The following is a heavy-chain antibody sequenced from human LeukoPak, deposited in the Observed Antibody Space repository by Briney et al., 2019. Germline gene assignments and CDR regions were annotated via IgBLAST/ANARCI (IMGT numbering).Heavy chain of an antibody. Sequence: GGSLRLSCAASGYTFSSYATSCVRQAPGKGLEWVSAISGSGGSTYYADSVKGRFTISRDNSKNTLYLQMNSLRAEDTAVYYCAKDAPVNIVVVPAANSWGQGTLVTVSS. D-gene: IGHD2-2*01. CDR1: GYTFSSYA. CDR2: ISGSGGST. V-gene: IGHV3-23*01. J-gene: IGHJ4*02. CDR3: AKDAPVNIVVVPAANS.